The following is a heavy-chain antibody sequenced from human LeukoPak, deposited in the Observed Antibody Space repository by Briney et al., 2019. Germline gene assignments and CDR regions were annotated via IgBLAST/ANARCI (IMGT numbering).Heavy chain of an antibody. J-gene: IGHJ4*02. D-gene: IGHD3-16*01. CDR2: INSDGSST. CDR3: TRGGGGRPFDY. CDR1: GFTFSSYW. Sequence: QPGGSLRLSCAASGFTFSSYWMHWVRQAPGKGLVCVSRINSDGSSTVYADSVKGRFTISRDNAKNTLYLQMNSLTAEDTAVYYCTRGGGGRPFDYWGQGTLVTVSS. V-gene: IGHV3-74*01.